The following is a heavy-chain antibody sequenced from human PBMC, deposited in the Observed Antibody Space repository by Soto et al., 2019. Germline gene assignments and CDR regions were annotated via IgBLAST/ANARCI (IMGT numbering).Heavy chain of an antibody. CDR2: INHSGST. CDR3: ARGGYIVLMLYAHRGYYGMDV. J-gene: IGHJ6*02. Sequence: QVQLQQWGAGLLKPSETLSLTCAVYGGSFSGYYWSWIRQPPGKGLEWIGEINHSGSTNYNPSLKSRVTRSVDTSKNQFSLKLSSVTAADTAVYYCARGGYIVLMLYAHRGYYGMDVWGQGTTVTVSS. V-gene: IGHV4-34*01. CDR1: GGSFSGYY. D-gene: IGHD2-8*01.